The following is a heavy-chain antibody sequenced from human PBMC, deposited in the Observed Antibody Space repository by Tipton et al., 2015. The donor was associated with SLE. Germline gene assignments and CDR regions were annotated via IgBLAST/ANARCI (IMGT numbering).Heavy chain of an antibody. V-gene: IGHV4-59*12. CDR3: VGSTAGGFFDY. CDR2: MYHSGT. CDR1: GVSISNYY. J-gene: IGHJ4*02. D-gene: IGHD2-2*01. Sequence: TLSLTCSVSGVSISNYYWNWIRQPPGKGLEWIGYMYHSGTNYNPSLKSRVTISSDTSKNQFSLKLSSVTAADTSVYYCVGSTAGGFFDYWGQGTLVTVSS.